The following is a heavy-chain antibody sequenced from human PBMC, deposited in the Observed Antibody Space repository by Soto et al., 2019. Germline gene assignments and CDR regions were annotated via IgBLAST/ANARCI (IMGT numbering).Heavy chain of an antibody. J-gene: IGHJ4*02. CDR2: ISYDGSNE. CDR3: AKATLRVVHPLVFDY. CDR1: GFTFSSYP. D-gene: IGHD3-3*01. Sequence: GGSLRLSCAASGFTFSSYPIHWVRQAPGKGLEWVAVISYDGSNEYYADSVKGRFTISRDNSKNTLYLQMNSLRAEDTAVYYCAKATLRVVHPLVFDYWGQGSLVTVSS. V-gene: IGHV3-30-3*01.